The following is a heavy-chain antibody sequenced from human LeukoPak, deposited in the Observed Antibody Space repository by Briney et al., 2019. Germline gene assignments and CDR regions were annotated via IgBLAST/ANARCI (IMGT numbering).Heavy chain of an antibody. Sequence: SETLSLTCTVSGGSISSYYWSWIRQPAGKGLEWIGRIYTSGSTNYNPSLKSRVTMSVDTSKNQFSLKLSSVTAADTAVYYCAGYGSGSYYSPFDPWGQGTLVTVSS. J-gene: IGHJ5*02. CDR2: IYTSGST. D-gene: IGHD3-10*01. CDR1: GGSISSYY. V-gene: IGHV4-4*07. CDR3: AGYGSGSYYSPFDP.